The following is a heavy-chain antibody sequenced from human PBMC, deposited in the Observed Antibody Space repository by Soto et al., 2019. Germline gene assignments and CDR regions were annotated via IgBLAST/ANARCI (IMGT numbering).Heavy chain of an antibody. CDR2: INGDGRST. CDR1: GFTFSIYW. Sequence: EVQLVESGGGFVQPGGSLRLSCAASGFTFSIYWMHLVRQAPGKGLVWVSRINGDGRSTSNADPVKGRFTISRDNAKNTRYLEMNSLRAEDTAVYYCARESMWAPDYWGQGTLVAVSS. V-gene: IGHV3-74*01. D-gene: IGHD1-26*01. CDR3: ARESMWAPDY. J-gene: IGHJ4*02.